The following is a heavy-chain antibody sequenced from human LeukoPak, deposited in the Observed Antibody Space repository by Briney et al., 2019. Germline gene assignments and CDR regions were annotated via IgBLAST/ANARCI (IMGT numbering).Heavy chain of an antibody. D-gene: IGHD2-15*01. Sequence: SETLSHTCTVSGGSISSTSYYWGWIRQPPGKGLEWIGSYYYSGRAFYNPSLKSRVTISEDTSKNQFSLKLSSVTAADTAVYYCARRPTYCSGGRCYSDAFDIWGQGTMVTVSS. V-gene: IGHV4-39*01. CDR2: YYYSGRA. CDR1: GGSISSTSYY. J-gene: IGHJ3*02. CDR3: ARRPTYCSGGRCYSDAFDI.